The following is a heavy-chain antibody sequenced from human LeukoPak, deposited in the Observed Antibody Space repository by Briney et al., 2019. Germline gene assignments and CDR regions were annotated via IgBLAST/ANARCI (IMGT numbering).Heavy chain of an antibody. CDR2: IYYNGAT. J-gene: IGHJ4*02. V-gene: IGHV4-39*07. CDR3: ARGRGY. CDR1: GGSISSSSYY. Sequence: SETLSLTCSVSGGSISSSSYYWGWIRQPPGKGLQWIGTIYYNGATQYNPSLKSRVTISVDTSKNQFSLKLSSVTAADTAVYYCARGRGYWGQGTLVTVSS.